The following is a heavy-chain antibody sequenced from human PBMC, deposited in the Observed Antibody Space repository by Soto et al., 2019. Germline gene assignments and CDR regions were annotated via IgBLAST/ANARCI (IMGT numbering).Heavy chain of an antibody. Sequence: ASVKVSCKASGYTFTGYYMHWVRQAPGQGLEWMGWINPNSGGTNYAQKFQGWVTMTRDTSISTAYMELSRLRSDDTAVYYCASGAVYYDYVWGSYRPYYFDYWGQGTLVTVSS. CDR2: INPNSGGT. J-gene: IGHJ4*02. D-gene: IGHD3-16*02. CDR1: GYTFTGYY. V-gene: IGHV1-2*04. CDR3: ASGAVYYDYVWGSYRPYYFDY.